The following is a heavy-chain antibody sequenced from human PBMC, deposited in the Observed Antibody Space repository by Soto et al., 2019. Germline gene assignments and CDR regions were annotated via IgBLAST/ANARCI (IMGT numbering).Heavy chain of an antibody. V-gene: IGHV3-23*01. D-gene: IGHD7-27*01. CDR1: GFTFSSYA. CDR3: AKDRETGGPDSEYFDY. Sequence: GGSLRLSCAASGFTFSSYAMSWVRQAPGKGLEWVSAISGSGGSTYYADSVKGRFTISRDNSKNTLYLQMNSLRAEDTAVYYCAKDRETGGPDSEYFDYWGQGTLVTVSS. CDR2: ISGSGGST. J-gene: IGHJ4*02.